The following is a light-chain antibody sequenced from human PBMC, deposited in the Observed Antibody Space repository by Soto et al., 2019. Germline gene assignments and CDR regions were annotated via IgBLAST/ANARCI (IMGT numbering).Light chain of an antibody. CDR2: DVS. V-gene: IGLV2-14*01. CDR1: SRDVGGYNY. Sequence: QSALTQPASVSGSPGQSITISCTGTSRDVGGYNYVSWYQQHPGKAPKLMIYDVSNRPSGVSNRFSGSKSGNTASLTISGLQAEDEDDYYSSSYTSSSTLVFGTGTKLTVL. CDR3: SSYTSSSTLV. J-gene: IGLJ1*01.